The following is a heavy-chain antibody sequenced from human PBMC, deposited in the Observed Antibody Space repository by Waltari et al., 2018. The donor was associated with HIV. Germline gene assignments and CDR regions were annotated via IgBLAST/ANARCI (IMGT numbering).Heavy chain of an antibody. CDR1: GLLFRNSD. CDR2: MWYDGSVK. D-gene: IGHD2-2*01. J-gene: IGHJ5*02. V-gene: IGHV3-33*01. Sequence: QVRLVESGGGVVQPGRSLRLSCATSGLLFRNSDTHWVRPAPGKGVEWVAIMWYDGSVKNYADSVKGRFTISRDNSQNTAYLQMNTLRVDDTAIYYCARGGPSSTSWYMWFDPWGQGTLVTVSS. CDR3: ARGGPSSTSWYMWFDP.